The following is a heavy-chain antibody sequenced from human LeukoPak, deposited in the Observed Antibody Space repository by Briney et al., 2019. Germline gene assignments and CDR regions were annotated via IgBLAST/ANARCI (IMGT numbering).Heavy chain of an antibody. CDR1: GFTFSSYE. CDR2: ISSSGSTI. D-gene: IGHD3-22*01. Sequence: GGSLRLSCAASGFTFSSYEMNWVCQAPGKGLEWVSYISSSGSTIYYADSVKGRFTISRDNAKNSLYLQMNSLRADDTAVYYCARDHYYDSSGYRLGRDYYMDVWGKGTTVTVSS. J-gene: IGHJ6*03. CDR3: ARDHYYDSSGYRLGRDYYMDV. V-gene: IGHV3-48*03.